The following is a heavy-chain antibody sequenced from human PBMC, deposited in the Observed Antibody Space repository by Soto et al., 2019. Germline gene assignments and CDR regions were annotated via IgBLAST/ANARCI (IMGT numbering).Heavy chain of an antibody. CDR1: GFTFSNYN. D-gene: IGHD1-26*01. Sequence: YLVESGGGLVEPGGSLRLSCAASGFTFSNYNMNWVRQAPGKGLEWVSSINPDSTYRYYADSMRGRFTISRDNAKYSLYLHMTSLRVEDTAVYFCARDPGRLLLTAYSDDWGQGTLVTGAS. V-gene: IGHV3-21*01. CDR3: ARDPGRLLLTAYSDD. CDR2: INPDSTYR. J-gene: IGHJ4*02.